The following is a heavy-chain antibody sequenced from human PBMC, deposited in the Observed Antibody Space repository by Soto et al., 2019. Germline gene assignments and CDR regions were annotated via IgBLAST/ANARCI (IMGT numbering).Heavy chain of an antibody. D-gene: IGHD3-10*01. J-gene: IGHJ5*02. V-gene: IGHV3-53*01. CDR2: IYSDGRT. CDR3: AREISAGFGEPWLDP. CDR1: GFSVSSNY. Sequence: GGSLRLSCAASGFSVSSNYMAWVRQAPGKGLEWVSIIYSDGRTNYADSVKGRFTISRDNSKNTVYLQMTSLSADDTAVYYCAREISAGFGEPWLDPWGQGTLVTVSS.